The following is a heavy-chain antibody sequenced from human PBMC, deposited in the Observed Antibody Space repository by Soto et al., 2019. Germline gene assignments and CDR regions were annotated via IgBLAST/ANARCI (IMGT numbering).Heavy chain of an antibody. Sequence: GASVKVSCKASGYSFTSYGISWVRQAPGQGLEWMGWVSGYNVDTIYVQKFQGRVTMTTDTSTSTAHMELRSLTYDDTAVYYCARPQRIVRGASGIRVFAYWGKGTRVPVSS. CDR1: GYSFTSYG. V-gene: IGHV1-18*01. J-gene: IGHJ4*02. D-gene: IGHD3-16*01. CDR2: VSGYNVDT. CDR3: ARPQRIVRGASGIRVFAY.